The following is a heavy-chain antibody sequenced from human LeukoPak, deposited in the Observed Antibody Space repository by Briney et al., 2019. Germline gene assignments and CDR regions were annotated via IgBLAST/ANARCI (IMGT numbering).Heavy chain of an antibody. CDR2: IYHSGST. V-gene: IGHV4-4*02. CDR1: GGSISSSNW. Sequence: SETLSLTCAVSGGSISSSNWWSWVRQPPGKGLEWIGEIYHSGSTNYNPSLKSRVTISVDKSKNQFSLKLSSVTAADTAVYYCARDPDSGLGAFDIWGQGTMVTVSS. D-gene: IGHD3-10*01. J-gene: IGHJ3*02. CDR3: ARDPDSGLGAFDI.